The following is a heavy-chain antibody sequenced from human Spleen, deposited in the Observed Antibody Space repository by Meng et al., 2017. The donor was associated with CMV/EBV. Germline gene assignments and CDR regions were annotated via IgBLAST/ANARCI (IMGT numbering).Heavy chain of an antibody. V-gene: IGHV1-2*02. CDR1: GYPFTGYY. Sequence: QVQVFTSGAELKKPGASAKVSCKAPGYPFTGYYMHWVRQSPGQGLEWMGWINPNSGDTNYAQKFQGRVTMTRDTSIDTAYMELGSLRSDDTAVYYCARDPGGSYPQFDYWGQGTLVTVSS. J-gene: IGHJ4*02. CDR2: INPNSGDT. D-gene: IGHD1-26*01. CDR3: ARDPGGSYPQFDY.